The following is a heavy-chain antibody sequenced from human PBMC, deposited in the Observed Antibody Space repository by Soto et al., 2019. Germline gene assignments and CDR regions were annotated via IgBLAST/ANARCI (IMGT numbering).Heavy chain of an antibody. D-gene: IGHD6-13*01. V-gene: IGHV5-10-1*01. CDR1: GYSFTSYW. J-gene: IGHJ6*02. CDR3: ARHLTHSSSWHYYYGMDV. Sequence: GESLKISCKGSGYSFTSYWISWVRQMPGKGLEWMGRIDPSDSYTNYSPSFQGHVTISADKSISTAYLQWSGLKASDTAMYYCARHLTHSSSWHYYYGMDVWGQGTTVTVSS. CDR2: IDPSDSYT.